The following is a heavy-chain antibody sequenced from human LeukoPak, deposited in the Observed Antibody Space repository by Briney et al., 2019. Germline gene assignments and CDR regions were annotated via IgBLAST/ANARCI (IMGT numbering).Heavy chain of an antibody. V-gene: IGHV1-69*04. D-gene: IGHD3-10*01. J-gene: IGHJ4*02. CDR3: ARDRPLDADDYYGFYYFDY. CDR2: IIPILGIA. CDR1: GGTFSSYA. Sequence: SVKVSCKASGGTFSSYAISWVRQAPGQGLEWMGRIIPILGIANYAQKFQGRVTITADKSTSTAYMELSSLRSEDTAVYYCARDRPLDADDYYGFYYFDYWGQGTLVTVSS.